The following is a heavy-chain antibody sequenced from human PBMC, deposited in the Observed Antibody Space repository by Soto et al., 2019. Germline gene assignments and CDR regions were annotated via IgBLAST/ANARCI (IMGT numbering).Heavy chain of an antibody. J-gene: IGHJ6*02. Sequence: GASVKVSCKASGYTFTSYGISWVRQAPGQGLVKMGCISTYNGNTNYAQKLQGRVTMTTDTSTSTAYMELRSLRSDDTAVYYCAIDRNKAQWLVPYYYYGMDVWGQGTTVTVSS. D-gene: IGHD6-19*01. CDR3: AIDRNKAQWLVPYYYYGMDV. CDR1: GYTFTSYG. CDR2: ISTYNGNT. V-gene: IGHV1-18*01.